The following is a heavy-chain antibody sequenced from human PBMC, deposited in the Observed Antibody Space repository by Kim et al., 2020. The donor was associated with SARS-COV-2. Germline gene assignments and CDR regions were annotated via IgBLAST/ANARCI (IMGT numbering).Heavy chain of an antibody. D-gene: IGHD5-18*01. V-gene: IGHV3-15*01. J-gene: IGHJ4*02. Sequence: APVKGRFTISRDDSKNTLYLQMNSLKTEDTAVYYCTTDGGGYSYGYYFDYWGQGTLVTVSS. CDR3: TTDGGGYSYGYYFDY.